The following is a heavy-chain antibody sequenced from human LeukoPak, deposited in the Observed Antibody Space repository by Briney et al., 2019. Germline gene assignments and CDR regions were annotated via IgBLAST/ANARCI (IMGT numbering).Heavy chain of an antibody. J-gene: IGHJ4*02. CDR1: GFTFSSYS. D-gene: IGHD3-22*01. Sequence: GGSLRLSCAASGFTFSSYSMNWVRQAPGKGLEWVSYISSSSTIYYADSVKGRFTISRDNSKNTLYLQMNSLRAEDTAVYYCARGTGITMIVVSLDYWGQGTLVTVSS. CDR3: ARGTGITMIVVSLDY. V-gene: IGHV3-48*01. CDR2: ISSSSTI.